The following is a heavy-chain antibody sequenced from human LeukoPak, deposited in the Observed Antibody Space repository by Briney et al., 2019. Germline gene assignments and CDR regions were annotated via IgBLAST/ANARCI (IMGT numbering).Heavy chain of an antibody. V-gene: IGHV1-18*01. CDR3: ARDQTAYYDFWSGYYAY. J-gene: IGHJ4*02. D-gene: IGHD3-3*01. CDR1: GYTFTSYG. CDR2: ISAYNGNT. Sequence: ASATVSCKASGYTFTSYGISWVRQAPGQGLEWMGWISAYNGNTNYAQKLQGRVTMTTDTSTSTAYMELRSLRSDDTAVYYCARDQTAYYDFWSGYYAYWGQGTLVTVSS.